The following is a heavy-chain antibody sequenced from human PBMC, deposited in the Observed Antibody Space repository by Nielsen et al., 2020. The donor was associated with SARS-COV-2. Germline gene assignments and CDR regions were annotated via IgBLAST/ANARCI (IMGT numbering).Heavy chain of an antibody. V-gene: IGHV3-43*01. CDR2: ISWDGGST. J-gene: IGHJ5*02. D-gene: IGHD2-15*01. CDR1: GFTFDDYT. Sequence: GGSLRLSCAASGFTFDDYTMHWVRQAPGKGLEWVSLISWDGGSTYYADSVKGRFTISRDNSKNTLYLQMNSLRAEDTAVYYCAKELNVVVVAATPNWFDPWGQGTLVTVSS. CDR3: AKELNVVVVAATPNWFDP.